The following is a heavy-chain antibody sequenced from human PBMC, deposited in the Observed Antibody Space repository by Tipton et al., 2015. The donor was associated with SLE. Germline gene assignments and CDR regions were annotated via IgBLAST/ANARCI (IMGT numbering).Heavy chain of an antibody. D-gene: IGHD6-13*01. J-gene: IGHJ3*02. CDR3: ARRRGKGYSSSRGAFDI. CDR1: GGSFSGYY. V-gene: IGHV4-34*01. Sequence: TLSLTCAVYGGSFSGYYWSWIRQPPGKGLGWIGEINHSGSTNHNPSPKSRVTISVDTSKNQFSLKLSSVTAADTAVYYCARRRGKGYSSSRGAFDIWGQGTMVTVSS. CDR2: INHSGST.